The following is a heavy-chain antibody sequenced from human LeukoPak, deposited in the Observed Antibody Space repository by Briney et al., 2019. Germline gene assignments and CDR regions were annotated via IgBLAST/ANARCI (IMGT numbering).Heavy chain of an antibody. CDR2: IYPGDSDT. D-gene: IGHD3-22*01. J-gene: IGHJ5*02. Sequence: GESLKISCKGSGYSFTNYWIGWVRQMPGKGLEWMGIIYPGDSDTRYSPSFQGQVTISADKSISTAYLQWSSLKASDTAMNYCARPNYYDSSGYSWFDPWGQGTLVTVSS. CDR3: ARPNYYDSSGYSWFDP. V-gene: IGHV5-51*01. CDR1: GYSFTNYW.